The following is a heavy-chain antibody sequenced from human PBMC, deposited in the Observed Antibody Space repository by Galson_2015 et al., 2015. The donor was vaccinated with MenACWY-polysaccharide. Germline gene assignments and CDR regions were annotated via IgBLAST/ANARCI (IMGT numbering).Heavy chain of an antibody. D-gene: IGHD3-10*01. V-gene: IGHV3-9*01. CDR2: ISWNSGSI. J-gene: IGHJ6*02. CDR1: GFTFDDYA. CDR3: AKDMITMVRGGPTHYYYYGMDV. Sequence: SLRLSCAASGFTFDDYAMHWVRQAPGKGLEWVSGISWNSGSIGYANSVKGRFTISRDNAKNSLYLQMNSLRAGDTALYYCAKDMITMVRGGPTHYYYYGMDVWGQGTTVTVSS.